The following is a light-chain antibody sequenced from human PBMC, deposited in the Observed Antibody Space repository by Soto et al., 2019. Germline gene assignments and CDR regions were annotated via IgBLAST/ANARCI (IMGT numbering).Light chain of an antibody. CDR3: QQYGSTPPT. CDR2: GAS. CDR1: QSVSSSY. V-gene: IGKV3-20*01. Sequence: EIVLTQSPGTLSLSPGERATLSCRASQSVSSSYFAWYQQKPGQAPRLLIYGASSRATGIPARFSGSGSATDFTLTISRLEPEDFAVYYCQQYGSTPPTFGQGTKVEIK. J-gene: IGKJ1*01.